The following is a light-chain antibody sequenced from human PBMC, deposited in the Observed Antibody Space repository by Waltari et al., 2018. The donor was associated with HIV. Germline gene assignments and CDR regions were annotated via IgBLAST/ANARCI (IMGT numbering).Light chain of an antibody. CDR3: QQYHAYPVT. CDR1: QNINRW. CDR2: QAS. Sequence: DLQMTQSPATLSASVGDRVTISCRASQNINRWLAWYQQRPGKPPKFLIYQASNLESGVPSRFRGSGSGTLFTLTINSLQPDDFATYYCQQYHAYPVTFGGGTKVENK. J-gene: IGKJ4*01. V-gene: IGKV1-5*01.